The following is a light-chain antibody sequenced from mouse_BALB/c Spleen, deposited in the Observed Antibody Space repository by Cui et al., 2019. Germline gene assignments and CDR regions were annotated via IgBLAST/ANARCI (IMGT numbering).Light chain of an antibody. Sequence: QILLTQSPAIMSASPGEKVTMTCSASSSVSYMHWYQQKPGYSPKPWIYDTSNLASGFPARFSGSGSGTSYSLIISSMEAEDAATYYCHQRSTFGSGTKLEIK. CDR3: HQRST. J-gene: IGKJ4*01. CDR1: SSVSY. CDR2: DTS. V-gene: IGKV4-69*01.